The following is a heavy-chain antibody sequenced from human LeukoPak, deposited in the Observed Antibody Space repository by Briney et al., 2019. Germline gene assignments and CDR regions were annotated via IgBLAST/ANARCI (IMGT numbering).Heavy chain of an antibody. J-gene: IGHJ4*02. Sequence: GRTPRLSSAVSGVTFTSHAMSSVPQAPGKGLEWGSGISGSGGATYSAASVKGRFAFSRDNSKQTLYVQVHSLRAEDTAIYYRAKRHSSSWYNFEYWGQGTLVTVSS. CDR3: AKRHSSSWYNFEY. CDR1: GVTFTSHA. V-gene: IGHV3-23*01. CDR2: ISGSGGAT. D-gene: IGHD6-13*01.